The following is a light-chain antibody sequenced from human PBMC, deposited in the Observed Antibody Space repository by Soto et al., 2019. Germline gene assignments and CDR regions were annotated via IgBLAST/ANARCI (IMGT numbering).Light chain of an antibody. CDR2: GAS. CDR1: QSVRNSY. CDR3: QQYCSSPYT. Sequence: EILLTQSPCTLSLSPGERATLSCRASQSVRNSYLAWYQQKPGQAPRLLIYGASGRATGIPDRFSGSGSGTDFTLTISRLEPEDFAVYYCQQYCSSPYTFGQGTKLEI. V-gene: IGKV3-20*01. J-gene: IGKJ2*01.